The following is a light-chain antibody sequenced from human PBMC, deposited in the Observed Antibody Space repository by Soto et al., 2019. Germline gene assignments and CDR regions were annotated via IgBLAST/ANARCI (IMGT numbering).Light chain of an antibody. CDR2: GPH. CDR1: QSISSAY. CDR3: QQYGSSSIT. J-gene: IGKJ5*01. Sequence: ERVLTQSRGIRSLSAGERATLSCRASQSISSAYIAWYQQKPGQTPRLLIYGPHTRAAGIPDRFSGSGSGPDFTLTISRLEPEDFAVYYCQQYGSSSITFRQGTRLEIK. V-gene: IGKV3-20*01.